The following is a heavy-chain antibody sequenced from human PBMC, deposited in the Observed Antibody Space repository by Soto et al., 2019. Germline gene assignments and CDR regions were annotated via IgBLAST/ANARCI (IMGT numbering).Heavy chain of an antibody. CDR1: GFTFSGYN. V-gene: IGHV3-11*01. D-gene: IGHD2-2*01. J-gene: IGHJ4*02. CDR3: ARRSTISSAQPFDH. CDR2: ITSSGSNT. Sequence: QVHLVESGGGLVKPGVSLRLSCAASGFTFSGYNMSWHRQAPGKGPEWVSYITSSGSNTFDAVSVKGRFTISRDNTMNLLYLQMHSLSAEHTSVYYCARRSTISSAQPFDHWCQGTLVTVSS.